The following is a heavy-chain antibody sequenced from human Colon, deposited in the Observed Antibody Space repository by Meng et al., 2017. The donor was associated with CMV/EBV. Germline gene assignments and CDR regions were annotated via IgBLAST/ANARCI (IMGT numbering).Heavy chain of an antibody. CDR2: ITWNSETV. CDR1: GFTLDEHA. V-gene: IGHV3-9*01. Sequence: GGSLRLSCAVSGFTLDEHAMHWVRQAPGKGLEWVAGITWNSETVFYGDSVRGRFTVSRDNAKNSLYLQMNSLRPEDAALYYCAKDVGANFFYGLDVWGQGTTVTVSS. J-gene: IGHJ6*02. D-gene: IGHD1-26*01. CDR3: AKDVGANFFYGLDV.